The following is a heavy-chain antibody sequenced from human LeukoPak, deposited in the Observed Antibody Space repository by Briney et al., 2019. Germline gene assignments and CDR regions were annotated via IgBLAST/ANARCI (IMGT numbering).Heavy chain of an antibody. J-gene: IGHJ4*02. CDR2: ISSSSSYI. CDR3: ARDQRIKVRATFDY. CDR1: GFTFSSYS. D-gene: IGHD1-26*01. V-gene: IGHV3-21*01. Sequence: GGSLRLSCAASGFTFSSYSMNWVRQAPGKGLEWVSSISSSSSYIYYADSVKGRFTISRDNAKNSLYLQMNSLRAEDTAVYYCARDQRIKVRATFDYWGQGTLVTVSS.